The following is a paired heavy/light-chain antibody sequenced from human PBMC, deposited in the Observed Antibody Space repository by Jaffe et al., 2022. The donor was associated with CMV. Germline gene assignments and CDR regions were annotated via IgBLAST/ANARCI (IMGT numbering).Heavy chain of an antibody. CDR1: GYTFTSYD. Sequence: QVQLVQSGAEVKKPGASVKVSCKASGYTFTSYDINWVRQATGQGLEWMGWMNPNSGNTGYAQKFQGRVTMTRNTSISTAYMELSSLRSEDTAVYYCARAPRRVRGVIMYNWFDPWGQGTLVTVSS. J-gene: IGHJ5*02. CDR3: ARAPRRVRGVIMYNWFDP. V-gene: IGHV1-8*01. CDR2: MNPNSGNT. D-gene: IGHD3-10*01.
Light chain of an antibody. Sequence: EIVLTQSPGTLSLSPGERATLSCRASQSVSSSYLAWYQQKPGQAPRLLIYGASSRATGIPDRFSGSGSGTDFTLTISRLEPEDFAVYYCQQYGSSPPSITFGQGTRLEIK. CDR2: GAS. CDR3: QQYGSSPPSIT. CDR1: QSVSSSY. J-gene: IGKJ5*01. V-gene: IGKV3-20*01.